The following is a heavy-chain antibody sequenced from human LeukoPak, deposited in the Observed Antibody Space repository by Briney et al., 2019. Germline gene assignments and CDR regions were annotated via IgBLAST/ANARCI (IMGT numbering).Heavy chain of an antibody. V-gene: IGHV4-34*01. CDR2: INHSGST. Sequence: SETLSLTCAVYGGSFSGYYWSWIRQPPGKWLEWIGEINHSGSTNYNPSLKSRVTISVDTSKNQFSLKLSSVTAAVTAVYYCARAPSDYYDSSGYYLFDYWGQGTLVTVSS. CDR3: ARAPSDYYDSSGYYLFDY. D-gene: IGHD3-22*01. CDR1: GGSFSGYY. J-gene: IGHJ4*02.